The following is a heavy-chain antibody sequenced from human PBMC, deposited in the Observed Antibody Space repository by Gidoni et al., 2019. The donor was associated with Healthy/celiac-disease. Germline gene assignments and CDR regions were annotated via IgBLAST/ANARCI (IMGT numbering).Heavy chain of an antibody. V-gene: IGHV1-2*02. D-gene: IGHD2-2*01. CDR3: AREPIVVVPAAMFDY. Sequence: VQLVQSGAEVKKPGDSAEVSCQASGYPFTGYYLHWVRQDPGQGLEWMGWINPNSGGTNYAQKFQGRVTMTRDTSISTAYMELSRLRSDDTAVYYCAREPIVVVPAAMFDYWGQGTLVTVSS. J-gene: IGHJ4*02. CDR2: INPNSGGT. CDR1: GYPFTGYY.